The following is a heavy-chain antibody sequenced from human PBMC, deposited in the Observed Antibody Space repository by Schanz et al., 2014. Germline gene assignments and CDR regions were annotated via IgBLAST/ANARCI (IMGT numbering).Heavy chain of an antibody. V-gene: IGHV4-59*01. CDR3: ARERWEAVPGSYSIYYYGLDV. CDR2: IYYSGNT. Sequence: QVQLQESGPGLLKPSETLSLTCTVSGGSMSNYYWTWVRQPPGKGLEWIGYIYYSGNTNYNPSLKSRVTISVDTSKTYFSLKLTSVTAAETAVYYCARERWEAVPGSYSIYYYGLDVWGPGTTVTVSS. D-gene: IGHD6-19*01. J-gene: IGHJ6*02. CDR1: GGSMSNYY.